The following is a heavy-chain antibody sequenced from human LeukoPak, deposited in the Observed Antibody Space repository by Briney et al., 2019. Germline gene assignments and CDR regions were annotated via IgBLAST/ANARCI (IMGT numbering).Heavy chain of an antibody. CDR1: GYTFTGYY. V-gene: IGHV1-2*06. Sequence: ASVKVSCKASGYTFTGYYMHWVRQAPGQGLEWMGRINPNSGGTNYAQKFQGRVTMTRDTSISTAYMELSRLRSDDTAVYYCASTVTTVQGFDYWGQGTLVTVSS. CDR3: ASTVTTVQGFDY. D-gene: IGHD4-17*01. CDR2: INPNSGGT. J-gene: IGHJ4*02.